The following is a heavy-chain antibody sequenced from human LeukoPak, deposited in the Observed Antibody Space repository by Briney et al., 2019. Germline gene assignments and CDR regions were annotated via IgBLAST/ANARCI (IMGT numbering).Heavy chain of an antibody. Sequence: GGSLRLSCAACGFTFSSYSMNWVRQAPGKGLEWVSYISSSSTTIYYADSVKGRFTISRDNAKNSLYLQMNSLRAEDTALYYCATRSSGYSYGVWGQGTLVTVSS. V-gene: IGHV3-48*01. J-gene: IGHJ4*02. D-gene: IGHD5-18*01. CDR1: GFTFSSYS. CDR3: ATRSSGYSYGV. CDR2: ISSSSTTI.